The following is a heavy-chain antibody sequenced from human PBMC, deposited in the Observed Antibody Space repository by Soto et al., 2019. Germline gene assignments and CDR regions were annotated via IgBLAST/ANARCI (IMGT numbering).Heavy chain of an antibody. D-gene: IGHD6-13*01. V-gene: IGHV1-3*04. CDR2: INTGNGDT. J-gene: IGHJ4*02. Sequence: GVSVTVSCKASGYTFNGYSILWVHQAPGQKLEWMGWINTGNGDTKSSQNLQGRVTFTRDTPASTAYMELSSLRSEGTAVYYCAKDSSWADYWGQGTLVTVSS. CDR3: AKDSSWADY. CDR1: GYTFNGYS.